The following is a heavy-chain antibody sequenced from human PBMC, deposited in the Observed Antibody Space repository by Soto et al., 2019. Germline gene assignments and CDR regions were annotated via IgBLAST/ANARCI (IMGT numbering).Heavy chain of an antibody. J-gene: IGHJ4*02. CDR3: VRPNFGALTHFDF. CDR2: IFPGDSDT. Sequence: VESLKISCKAIGYTFTNYWIGWVRQTPGKGLEWIGIIFPGDSDTRYNPSFEGQVTVSADESISTAYLQWNTLKASDTAMYYCVRPNFGALTHFDFWGQGTLVTVSS. CDR1: GYTFTNYW. D-gene: IGHD3-16*01. V-gene: IGHV5-51*01.